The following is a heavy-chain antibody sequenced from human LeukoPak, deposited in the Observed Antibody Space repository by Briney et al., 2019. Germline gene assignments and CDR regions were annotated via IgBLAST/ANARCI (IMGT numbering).Heavy chain of an antibody. V-gene: IGHV3-30*18. Sequence: PGRSLRLSCAASGFTFSSYGMHWVRQAPGKELEWVAVISYDGSNKYYADSVKGRFTISRDNSKNTLYLQMNSLRAEDTAVYYCAKDPTDSSGWSNYFDYWGQGTLVTVSS. CDR2: ISYDGSNK. D-gene: IGHD6-19*01. J-gene: IGHJ4*02. CDR1: GFTFSSYG. CDR3: AKDPTDSSGWSNYFDY.